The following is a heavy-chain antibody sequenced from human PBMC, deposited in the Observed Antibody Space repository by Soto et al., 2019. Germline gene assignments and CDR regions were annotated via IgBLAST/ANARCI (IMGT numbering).Heavy chain of an antibody. D-gene: IGHD3-10*01. CDR1: GWSFSGYY. CDR3: ARDFYGSGSYCLDY. J-gene: IGHJ4*02. Sequence: SETLSLTCAVYGWSFSGYYWSWIRQPPGKGLEWIGEINHSGSTNYNPSLKSRVTISVDTSKNQFSLKLSSVTAADTAVYYCARDFYGSGSYCLDYWGQGTLVTVSS. CDR2: INHSGST. V-gene: IGHV4-34*01.